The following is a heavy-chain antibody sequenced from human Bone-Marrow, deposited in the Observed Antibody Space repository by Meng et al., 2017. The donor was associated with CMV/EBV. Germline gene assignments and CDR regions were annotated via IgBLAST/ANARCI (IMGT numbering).Heavy chain of an antibody. Sequence: SGFKFDDYGIHWVRQTPGKGLEWVTSVWSDGNSKFYSDSVKGRFSISRDKSENTLYLHLNSLRVEDTAVYYCARDWTSHDMYNLTADLWGQGTLVTVSS. J-gene: IGHJ4*02. V-gene: IGHV3-33*01. CDR3: ARDWTSHDMYNLTADL. CDR2: VWSDGNSK. CDR1: GFKFDDYG. D-gene: IGHD1-1*01.